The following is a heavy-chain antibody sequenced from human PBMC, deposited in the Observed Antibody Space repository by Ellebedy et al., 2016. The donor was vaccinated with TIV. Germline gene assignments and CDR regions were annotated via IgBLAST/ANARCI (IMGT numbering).Heavy chain of an antibody. J-gene: IGHJ5*02. CDR3: VLVASGTYWFDP. D-gene: IGHD6-13*01. V-gene: IGHV1-2*04. CDR2: MNPKSGTT. Sequence: AASVKVSCKASGSTFSGYYLHWVRQAPGHGLEWMGWMNPKSGTTKSAQKFQDWVTMTRDKSISPAYMELNRLTSDATALYYCVLVASGTYWFDPWGQGTLVTVSS. CDR1: GSTFSGYY.